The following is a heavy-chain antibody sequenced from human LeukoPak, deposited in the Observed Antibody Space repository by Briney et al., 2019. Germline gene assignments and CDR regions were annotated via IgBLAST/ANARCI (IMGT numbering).Heavy chain of an antibody. J-gene: IGHJ4*02. CDR2: MNPSGGDA. Sequence: ASVKLSCKASGHPFNGHYMHWVRQAPGQGLEWMGVMNPSGGDATYVQKFQGRVTMARDTATSTIYMELRNLRNEDTAVYFCALGRVYYFDYWGQGALVTVSS. CDR3: ALGRVYYFDY. CDR1: GHPFNGHY. V-gene: IGHV1-46*02.